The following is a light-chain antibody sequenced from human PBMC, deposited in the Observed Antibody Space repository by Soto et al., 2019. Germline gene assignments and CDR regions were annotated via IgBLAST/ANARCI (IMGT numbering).Light chain of an antibody. J-gene: IGLJ3*02. CDR2: EDN. Sequence: NFMLTQPPFVSESPGKTVTISCTGSGGSIADNFVQWYQQRPGSAPTSVIFEDNKRPSGVPDRFSGSIDSSSNSASLTISGLRTEDEAVYYCQSYAGTYYWVFGGGTKVTVL. V-gene: IGLV6-57*02. CDR1: GGSIADNF. CDR3: QSYAGTYYWV.